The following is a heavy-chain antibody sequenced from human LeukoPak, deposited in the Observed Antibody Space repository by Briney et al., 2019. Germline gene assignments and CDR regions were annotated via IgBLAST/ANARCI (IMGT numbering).Heavy chain of an antibody. Sequence: PSEPLSLTCALSGYSISRGYYWGWPRHPPGKGLECIGSIYHRGSTHYNPSLKSRLPIPVALPKHPFSLRLRPMTSAYTPVFSCARVSGMNIEDWGLGTLVTVSS. D-gene: IGHD3-10*01. V-gene: IGHV4-38-2*01. J-gene: IGHJ4*02. CDR2: IYHRGST. CDR1: GYSISRGYY. CDR3: ARVSGMNIED.